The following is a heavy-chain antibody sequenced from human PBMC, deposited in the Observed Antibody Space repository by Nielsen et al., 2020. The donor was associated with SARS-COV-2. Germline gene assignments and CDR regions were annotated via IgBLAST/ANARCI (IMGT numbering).Heavy chain of an antibody. Sequence: SVNVSCKASGYTFTSYYIHWVRQAPGQGLEWMGIINPSGGSTSYAQKFQGRVTMTRDTSISTAYMELSRLRSDDTAVYYCARDSSSWTYNWFDPWGQGTLVTVSS. D-gene: IGHD6-13*01. CDR2: INPSGGST. V-gene: IGHV1-46*01. CDR1: GYTFTSYY. J-gene: IGHJ5*02. CDR3: ARDSSSWTYNWFDP.